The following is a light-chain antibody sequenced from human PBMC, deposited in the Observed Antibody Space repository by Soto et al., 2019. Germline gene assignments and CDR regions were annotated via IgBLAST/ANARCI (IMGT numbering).Light chain of an antibody. CDR2: GAS. V-gene: IGKV3-15*01. CDR3: EQYNNWPRT. Sequence: EIVMTQCPATLSVSPGERATLSCRASQYIGSNLAWYQKKPGQAPRLLIYGASTRATGIPARFSGSGSGTEFTLTLSSLQSEDGAVDDGEQYNNWPRTFGQGTKVDI. CDR1: QYIGSN. J-gene: IGKJ1*01.